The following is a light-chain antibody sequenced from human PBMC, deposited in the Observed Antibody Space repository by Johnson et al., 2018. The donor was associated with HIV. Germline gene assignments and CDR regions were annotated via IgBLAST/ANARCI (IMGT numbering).Light chain of an antibody. CDR3: ATWDRSLTIGGV. CDR2: ENN. V-gene: IGLV1-51*02. CDR1: SSNIGTND. J-gene: IGLJ1*01. Sequence: HSVLSQPPSVSAAPGQKVTVSCSGSSSNIGTNDVSWYQQFPGAAPKLLIYENNKRPSGIPDRFSGSKSGTSATLGITGLQTGDEADYYCATWDRSLTIGGVFGTVTKVTVL.